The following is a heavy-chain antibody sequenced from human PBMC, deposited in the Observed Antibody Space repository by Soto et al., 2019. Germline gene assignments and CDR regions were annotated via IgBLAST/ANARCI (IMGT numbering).Heavy chain of an antibody. CDR2: IYYSGST. CDR3: ARGGVTAGYYFDY. CDR1: GGSISSYY. D-gene: IGHD2-2*01. Sequence: SETLSLTCTVSGGSISSYYWSWIRQPPGKGLEWIGYIYYSGSTNYNPSLKSRVTISVDTSKNQFSLKLSSVTAADTAVYYCARGGVTAGYYFDYWGQGTLVTVSS. V-gene: IGHV4-59*01. J-gene: IGHJ4*02.